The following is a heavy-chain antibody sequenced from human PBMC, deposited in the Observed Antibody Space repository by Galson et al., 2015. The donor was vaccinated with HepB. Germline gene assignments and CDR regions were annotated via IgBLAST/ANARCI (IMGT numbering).Heavy chain of an antibody. CDR3: ARGRMGDY. Sequence: SLRLSCAASGFTVSTTYMSWVRQAPGKGLEWVSVIHGAGTTYYADSVRGRFTISRDNSKNTLYLQMNSLRAEDTAVYYCARGRMGDYWGQGTLVTVSS. D-gene: IGHD2-8*01. CDR1: GFTVSTTY. CDR2: IHGAGTT. J-gene: IGHJ4*02. V-gene: IGHV3-53*01.